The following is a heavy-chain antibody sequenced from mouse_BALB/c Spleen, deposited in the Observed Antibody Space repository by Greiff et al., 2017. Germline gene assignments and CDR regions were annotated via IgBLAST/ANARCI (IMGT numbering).Heavy chain of an antibody. CDR3: ASRAITTVVAGLNRYAMDY. D-gene: IGHD1-1*01. J-gene: IGHJ4*01. CDR2: IWSGGST. Sequence: QVQLKQSGPGLVQPSQSLSITCTVSGFSLTSYGVHWVRQSPGKGLEWLGVIWSGGSTDYNAAFISRLSISKDNSKSQVFFKMNSLQANDTAIYYCASRAITTVVAGLNRYAMDYWGQGTSVTVSS. V-gene: IGHV2-2*02. CDR1: GFSLTSYG.